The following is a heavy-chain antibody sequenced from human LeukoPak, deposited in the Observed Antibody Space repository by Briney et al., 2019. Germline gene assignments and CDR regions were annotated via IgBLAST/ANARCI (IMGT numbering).Heavy chain of an antibody. Sequence: GGSLRLSCAASGFTFSSYGMHWVRQAPGKGLEWVAVIWYDGSNKYYADSVKGRFTISRDNSKNTLYLQMNSLRAEDTAVYYCARVPSGSYYNVPPYYYYYYGMDVWGQGTTVTVSS. D-gene: IGHD3-10*01. CDR3: ARVPSGSYYNVPPYYYYYYGMDV. CDR1: GFTFSSYG. J-gene: IGHJ6*02. V-gene: IGHV3-33*01. CDR2: IWYDGSNK.